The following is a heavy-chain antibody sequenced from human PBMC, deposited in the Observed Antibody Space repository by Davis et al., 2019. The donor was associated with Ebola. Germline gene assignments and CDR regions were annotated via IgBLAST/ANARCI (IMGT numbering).Heavy chain of an antibody. CDR3: ARGLLWFGELTLYYFDY. V-gene: IGHV7-4-1*02. J-gene: IGHJ4*02. D-gene: IGHD3-10*01. CDR1: GYTFTSYA. Sequence: ASVTVSCKASGYTFTSYAMNWVRQAPGQGLEWMGWINTNTGNPTYAQGFTGRFVFSLDTSVSTAYLQISSLKAEDTAVYYCARGLLWFGELTLYYFDYWGQGTLVTVSS. CDR2: INTNTGNP.